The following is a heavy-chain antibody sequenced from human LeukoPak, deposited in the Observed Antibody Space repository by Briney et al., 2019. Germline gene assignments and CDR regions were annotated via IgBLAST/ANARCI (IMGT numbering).Heavy chain of an antibody. CDR2: IYYSGST. D-gene: IGHD3-16*02. J-gene: IGHJ3*02. CDR3: ARGRKQYDYVWGSYRKDDAFDI. CDR1: GGSISSSSYY. Sequence: SETLSLTCTVSGGSISSSSYYWGWIRQPPGKGLEWIGSIYYSGSTYYNPSLKSRVTISVDTSKNQFSLKLSSVTAADTAVYYCARGRKQYDYVWGSYRKDDAFDIWGQGTMVTVSS. V-gene: IGHV4-39*07.